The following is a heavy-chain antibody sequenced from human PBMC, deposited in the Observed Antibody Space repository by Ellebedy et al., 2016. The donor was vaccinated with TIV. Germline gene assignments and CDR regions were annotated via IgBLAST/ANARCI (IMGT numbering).Heavy chain of an antibody. CDR1: GYSFTSYW. CDR3: ARHATSDFWSGYVDY. Sequence: GGSLRLSXKGSGYSFTSYWIGWVRQMPGKGLEWMEIIYPGDSDTRYSPSFQGQVTISADKSISTAYLQWSSLKASDTAMYYCARHATSDFWSGYVDYWGQGTLVTVSS. CDR2: IYPGDSDT. J-gene: IGHJ4*02. D-gene: IGHD3-3*01. V-gene: IGHV5-51*01.